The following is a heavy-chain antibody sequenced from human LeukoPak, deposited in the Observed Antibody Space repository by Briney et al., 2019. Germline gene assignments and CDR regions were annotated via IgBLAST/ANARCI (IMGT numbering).Heavy chain of an antibody. CDR2: IYTSGST. J-gene: IGHJ4*02. CDR1: GGSISSGSYY. D-gene: IGHD4-11*01. Sequence: SETLSLTCTVSGGSISSGSYYWSWIRQPAGKGLEWIGRIYTSGSTSYNPSLKSRVTISVDTSKNQFSLKLSSVTAADTAVYYCARADYSSQDYWGQGTLVTVSS. CDR3: ARADYSSQDY. V-gene: IGHV4-61*02.